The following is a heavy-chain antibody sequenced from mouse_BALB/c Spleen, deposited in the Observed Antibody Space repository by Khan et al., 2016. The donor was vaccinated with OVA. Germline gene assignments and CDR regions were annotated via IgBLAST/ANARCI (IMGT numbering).Heavy chain of an antibody. J-gene: IGHJ1*01. V-gene: IGHV9-1*02. CDR2: INTYTGEP. CDR3: ARGASYWYFDV. Sequence: QIQLVQSGPELKKPGETVKISCKASGYTFTNYGMNWVKQAPGKGLKWMGWINTYTGEPTYTGDFKGRFAFSLETSASTAYLQINNLQNEDMATYCGARGASYWYFDVWGAGTTVTVSS. CDR1: GYTFTNYG.